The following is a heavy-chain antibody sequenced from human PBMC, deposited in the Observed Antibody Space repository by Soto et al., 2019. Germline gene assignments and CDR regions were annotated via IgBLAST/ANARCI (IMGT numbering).Heavy chain of an antibody. CDR3: ASLRGYSYLSGFDP. Sequence: GASGKVGYKASGFTFTSSAVQWVRQARGQRLEWIGWIVVGSGNTNYAQKFQERVTITRDMSTSTAYMELSSLRSEDTAVYYCASLRGYSYLSGFDPWGQGTLVTVSS. CDR2: IVVGSGNT. J-gene: IGHJ5*02. D-gene: IGHD5-18*01. CDR1: GFTFTSSA. V-gene: IGHV1-58*01.